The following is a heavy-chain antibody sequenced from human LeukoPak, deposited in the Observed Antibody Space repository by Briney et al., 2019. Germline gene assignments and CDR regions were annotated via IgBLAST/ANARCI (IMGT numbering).Heavy chain of an antibody. CDR3: ARDRGGSYTVGFDY. D-gene: IGHD1-26*01. CDR2: ISSSSSYI. Sequence: GGSLRLSCAASGFTFSSYGMHWVRQAPGKGLEWVSSISSSSSYIYYADSVKGRFTISRDNAKNSLYLQMNSLRAEDTAVYYCARDRGGSYTVGFDYWGQGTLVTVSS. J-gene: IGHJ4*02. CDR1: GFTFSSYG. V-gene: IGHV3-21*01.